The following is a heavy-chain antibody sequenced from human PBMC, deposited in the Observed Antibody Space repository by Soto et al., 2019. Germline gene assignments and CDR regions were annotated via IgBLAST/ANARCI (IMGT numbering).Heavy chain of an antibody. V-gene: IGHV3-21*01. Sequence: GGSLRLSCAASGFTFSSYSMNWVRQAPGKGLEWVSSISSSSSYIYYADSVKGRFTISRDNAKNSLYLQMNSLRAEDTAVYYCARDQTAFGSGGSWGIAFDIWGQGTMVTVSS. J-gene: IGHJ3*02. CDR1: GFTFSSYS. CDR3: ARDQTAFGSGGSWGIAFDI. D-gene: IGHD2-15*01. CDR2: ISSSSSYI.